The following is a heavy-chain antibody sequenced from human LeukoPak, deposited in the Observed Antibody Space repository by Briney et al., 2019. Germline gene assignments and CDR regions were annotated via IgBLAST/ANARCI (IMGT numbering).Heavy chain of an antibody. V-gene: IGHV4-34*01. CDR2: INHSGST. J-gene: IGHJ4*02. D-gene: IGHD3-10*01. Sequence: SETLSLTCTVSGGSISGYYWSWIRQPPGKGLEWIGEINHSGSTNYNPSLKSRVTISVDTSKNQFSLKLSSVTAADTAVYYCARQKGYYYGSGSREFGYWGQGTLVTVSS. CDR3: ARQKGYYYGSGSREFGY. CDR1: GGSISGYY.